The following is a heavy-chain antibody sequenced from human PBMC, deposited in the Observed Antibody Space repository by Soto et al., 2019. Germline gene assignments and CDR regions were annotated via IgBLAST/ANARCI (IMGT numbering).Heavy chain of an antibody. CDR3: ARGRGITMIAGGYYFDY. CDR1: GGSVSSGGYY. D-gene: IGHD3-22*01. J-gene: IGHJ4*02. Sequence: SETLSLTCSVSGGSVSSGGYYWSWIRQHPGKGLEWIGYIYYSGSTYYNPSLKSRVTISVDTSKNQFSLKLSSVTAADTAVYYCARGRGITMIAGGYYFDYWGQGTLVTVSS. V-gene: IGHV4-31*03. CDR2: IYYSGST.